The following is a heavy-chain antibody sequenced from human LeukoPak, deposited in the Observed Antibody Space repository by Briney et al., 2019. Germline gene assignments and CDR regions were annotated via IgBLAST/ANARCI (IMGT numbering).Heavy chain of an antibody. V-gene: IGHV3-7*01. CDR2: IKQDGSEK. CDR1: GFTFSSYW. CDR3: ARGSQGATLRPYYYYYYMDV. Sequence: GGSLRLSCAASGFTFSSYWMSWVRQAPGKGLEWVANIKQDGSEKYYVDSVKGRFTISRDNAKNSLYLQMNSLRAEDTAVYYCARGSQGATLRPYYYYYYMDVWGKGTTVTVSS. J-gene: IGHJ6*03. D-gene: IGHD5-24*01.